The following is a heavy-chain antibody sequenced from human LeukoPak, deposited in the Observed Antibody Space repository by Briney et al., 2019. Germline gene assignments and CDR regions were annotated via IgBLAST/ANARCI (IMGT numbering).Heavy chain of an antibody. CDR3: AIGLRWPDY. Sequence: TSSETLSLTCTVSGGSISSYYWSWIRQPPGKGLEWIGYIYYSGSTNYNPSLKSRVTISVDTSKNQFSLKLSSVTAADTAVYYCAIGLRWPDYWGQGTLATVSS. V-gene: IGHV4-59*01. CDR2: IYYSGST. D-gene: IGHD4-23*01. CDR1: GGSISSYY. J-gene: IGHJ4*02.